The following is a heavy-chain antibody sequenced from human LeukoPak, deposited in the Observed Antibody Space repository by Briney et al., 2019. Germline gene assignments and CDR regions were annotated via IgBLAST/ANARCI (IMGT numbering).Heavy chain of an antibody. CDR2: ISGSSYHI. CDR3: ASGTIVGARGADN. CDR1: GFTFSTCS. J-gene: IGHJ4*02. D-gene: IGHD1-26*01. Sequence: GGSLRLSCAASGFTFSTCSMKWVRQAPGKALEWVSSISGSSYHIYYADSVKGRFTISRDNANNLLYLQMYSLRAEDTAVYYCASGTIVGARGADNWGQGTLVTVSS. V-gene: IGHV3-21*01.